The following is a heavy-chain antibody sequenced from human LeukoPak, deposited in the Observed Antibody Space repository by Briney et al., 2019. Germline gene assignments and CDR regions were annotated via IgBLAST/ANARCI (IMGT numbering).Heavy chain of an antibody. V-gene: IGHV5-51*01. J-gene: IGHJ4*02. CDR1: GYSFTSCW. D-gene: IGHD3-3*01. CDR2: IYPGDSDT. CDR3: ASTKRSGYYMKGLVDFDY. Sequence: GESLQISCKGSGYSFTSCWIGWVRQMPGKGLEWMGIIYPGDSDTRYSPSFQGQVTISADKSISTAYLQWSSLKASDTAMYYCASTKRSGYYMKGLVDFDYGGKGTLVTVS.